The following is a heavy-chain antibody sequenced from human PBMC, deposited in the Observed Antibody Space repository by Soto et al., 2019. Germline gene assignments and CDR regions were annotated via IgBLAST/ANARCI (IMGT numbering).Heavy chain of an antibody. D-gene: IGHD2-2*02. Sequence: GGSLRLSCAASGFTFSSYGMHWVRQAPGKGLEWVAVISYDGSNKYYADSVKGRFTISRDNSKNSLYLQMNGLKTEDTAVYYCARGGYCSSASCYTDYYAMDVWGQGTTVTVSS. V-gene: IGHV3-30*03. CDR2: ISYDGSNK. CDR3: ARGGYCSSASCYTDYYAMDV. CDR1: GFTFSSYG. J-gene: IGHJ6*02.